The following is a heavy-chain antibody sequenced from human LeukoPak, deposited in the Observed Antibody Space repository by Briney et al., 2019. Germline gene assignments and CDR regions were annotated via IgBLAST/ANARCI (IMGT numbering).Heavy chain of an antibody. J-gene: IGHJ4*02. CDR1: GFTFSSYA. Sequence: GGSLRLSCAASGFTFSSYAMSWVRQAPGKGLEWVSAISGSGGSTYYADSVKGRFTISRDNSKNTLYLQMNSLRAEDTAVYYCAAPEDIVVAVAATKPYYWGQGTLVTVSS. V-gene: IGHV3-23*01. CDR2: ISGSGGST. CDR3: AAPEDIVVAVAATKPYY. D-gene: IGHD2-15*01.